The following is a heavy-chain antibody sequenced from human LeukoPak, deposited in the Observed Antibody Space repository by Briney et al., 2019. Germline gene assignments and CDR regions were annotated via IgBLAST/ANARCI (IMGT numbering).Heavy chain of an antibody. V-gene: IGHV4-61*02. CDR3: ARISNYYDSSGYHNWFDP. J-gene: IGHJ5*02. D-gene: IGHD3-22*01. CDR1: GGSISSGSYY. CDR2: IYTSGRT. Sequence: SETLSLTCTVSGGSISSGSYYWSWIRQPAGKGLEWIGRIYTSGRTNYNPSLKSRVTMSLDTSKNQFSAKLSSVTAADTAVYYCARISNYYDSSGYHNWFDPWGQGTLVTVSS.